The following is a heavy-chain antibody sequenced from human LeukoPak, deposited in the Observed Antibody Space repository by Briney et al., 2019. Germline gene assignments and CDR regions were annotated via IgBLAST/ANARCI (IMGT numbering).Heavy chain of an antibody. Sequence: GGSLRLSCAASGFTFSSYSMNWVRQAPGKGLEWVSYISSSSSTIYYADSVKGRFTISRDNAKNSLYLQMNSLRAEDTAVYYCARETENYYDSSGILGYWGQGTLVTVSS. CDR2: ISSSSSTI. CDR3: ARETENYYDSSGILGY. D-gene: IGHD3-22*01. J-gene: IGHJ4*02. CDR1: GFTFSSYS. V-gene: IGHV3-48*01.